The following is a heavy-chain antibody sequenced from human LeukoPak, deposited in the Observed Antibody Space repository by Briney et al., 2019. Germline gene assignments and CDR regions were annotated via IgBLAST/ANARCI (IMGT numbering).Heavy chain of an antibody. CDR1: GGSFSGYY. Sequence: SETLSLTCAVYGGSFSGYYWSWIRQPPGKGLEWIGEINHSGSTNYNPSLKSRVTISVDTSKNQFSLKLSSVTAADTAVYYCARGPPRWQRASYMDVWGKGTTVTFSS. CDR3: ARGPPRWQRASYMDV. J-gene: IGHJ6*03. CDR2: INHSGST. V-gene: IGHV4-34*01. D-gene: IGHD5-24*01.